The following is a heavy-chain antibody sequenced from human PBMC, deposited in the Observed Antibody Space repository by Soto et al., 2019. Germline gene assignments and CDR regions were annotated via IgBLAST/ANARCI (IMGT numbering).Heavy chain of an antibody. D-gene: IGHD3-22*01. CDR3: ARLSYDSSGYYGVGFDY. J-gene: IGHJ4*02. Sequence: SETLSLTCTVSGGSISSSSDYWGWIRHPPGKGLEWIGSIYYSGSTYYNPSLKSRVTISVDTSKNQFSLKLSSVTAADTAVYYCARLSYDSSGYYGVGFDYWGQGTLVTVSS. CDR1: GGSISSSSDY. CDR2: IYYSGST. V-gene: IGHV4-39*01.